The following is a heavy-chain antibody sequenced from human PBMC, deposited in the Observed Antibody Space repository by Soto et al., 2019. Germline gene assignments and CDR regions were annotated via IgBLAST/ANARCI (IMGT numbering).Heavy chain of an antibody. Sequence: QVQLQESGPGLVKPSGTLSLTCAVSGGSISSSNWWSWVRQPPGKGLEWIGEIYHSGSTNYNPSLKSRVTISVDKSKNQFSLKLSSVTEADTAVYYCARDHADDYGPRYYFDYWGKGTLVTVSS. J-gene: IGHJ4*02. CDR3: ARDHADDYGPRYYFDY. CDR1: GGSISSSNW. D-gene: IGHD4-17*01. V-gene: IGHV4-4*02. CDR2: IYHSGST.